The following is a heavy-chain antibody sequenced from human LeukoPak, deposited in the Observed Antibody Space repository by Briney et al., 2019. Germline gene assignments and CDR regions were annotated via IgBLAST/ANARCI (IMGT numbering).Heavy chain of an antibody. D-gene: IGHD1-26*01. V-gene: IGHV4-38-2*02. CDR3: ARHVNSNGSPSDY. CDR1: GDSISSGYF. J-gene: IGHJ4*02. CDR2: IYHSGIS. Sequence: SETLSLTCSVSGDSISSGYFWGWIRQPPGKGLEWVGSIYHSGISYYNPSLKSRVTISVDTSKNQFSLKLRSVTAADTAVYYCARHVNSNGSPSDYWGQGALVTVSS.